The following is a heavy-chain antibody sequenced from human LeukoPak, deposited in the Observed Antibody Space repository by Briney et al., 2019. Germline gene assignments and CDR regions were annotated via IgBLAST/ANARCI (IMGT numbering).Heavy chain of an antibody. CDR2: IYYSGST. V-gene: IGHV4-31*03. J-gene: IGHJ4*02. CDR3: ASGDNDPLLDY. D-gene: IGHD1-1*01. CDR1: GGSISSGGYY. Sequence: PSETLSLTCTVSGGSISSGGYYWSWIRQHPGKGLEWIGYIYYSGSTYYNPSLKSRVTISVVTSKNQFSLKLSSVTAADTAIYYCASGDNDPLLDYWGQGTLVTVSS.